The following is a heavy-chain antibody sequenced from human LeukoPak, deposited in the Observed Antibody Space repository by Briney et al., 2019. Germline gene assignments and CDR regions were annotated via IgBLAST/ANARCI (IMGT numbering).Heavy chain of an antibody. CDR3: TTYIYGYLDY. V-gene: IGHV3-15*01. Sequence: PGGSLRLSCVASGFTFTNAWMTWVRQAPGKGLEWVGRIKSKTDAGTTDYAAPVKGRFTISRDDSKNTLYLQMNSLQTEDTAVYYCTTYIYGYLDYWGQGTLVTVSS. J-gene: IGHJ4*02. CDR1: GFTFTNAW. D-gene: IGHD3-3*02. CDR2: IKSKTDAGTT.